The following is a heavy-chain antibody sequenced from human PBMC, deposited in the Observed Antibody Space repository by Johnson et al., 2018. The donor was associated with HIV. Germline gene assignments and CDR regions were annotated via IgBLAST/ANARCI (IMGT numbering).Heavy chain of an antibody. V-gene: IGHV3-30*14. D-gene: IGHD3-3*01. CDR3: ARAGRPYDFWSGYYSGDAFDI. Sequence: QVQLVESGGVVVQPGRSLRLSCAASGFTFSSYAMHWVRQAPGKGLEWVAVISYDGSNKYYADSVKGRFTISRDNSKNTLYLQLNSLRAEDTAVYYCARAGRPYDFWSGYYSGDAFDIWGQGTMVTVSS. J-gene: IGHJ3*02. CDR2: ISYDGSNK. CDR1: GFTFSSYA.